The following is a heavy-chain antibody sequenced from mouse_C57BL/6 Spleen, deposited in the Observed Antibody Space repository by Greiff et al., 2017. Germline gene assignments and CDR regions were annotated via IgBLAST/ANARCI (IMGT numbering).Heavy chain of an antibody. V-gene: IGHV1-59*01. J-gene: IGHJ2*01. Sequence: VQLQQPGAELVRPGTSVKLSCKASGYTFTSYWMHWVKQRPGQGLEWIGVIDPSDSYTNYNQKFKGKATLTVDTSSSTAYMQLSSLTAEDAAVYYGATAYGYDGDYFDYWGQGTTLTVSS. CDR3: ATAYGYDGDYFDY. CDR1: GYTFTSYW. CDR2: IDPSDSYT. D-gene: IGHD2-2*01.